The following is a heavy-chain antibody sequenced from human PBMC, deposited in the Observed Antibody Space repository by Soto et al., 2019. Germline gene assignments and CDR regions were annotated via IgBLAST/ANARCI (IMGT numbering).Heavy chain of an antibody. Sequence: EVQLLESGGGLVQHGGSLRLSCAASGFTFSTYAMSWARQAPGKGLEWVSSISGSGRNTYYADSVRGRLTISRDNSQNTVYLQMNSLRAEDTAIYYCAKPIVDTGSGSPGHYWGQGTLVTVSS. CDR3: AKPIVDTGSGSPGHY. CDR1: GFTFSTYA. D-gene: IGHD3-10*01. V-gene: IGHV3-23*01. CDR2: ISGSGRNT. J-gene: IGHJ4*02.